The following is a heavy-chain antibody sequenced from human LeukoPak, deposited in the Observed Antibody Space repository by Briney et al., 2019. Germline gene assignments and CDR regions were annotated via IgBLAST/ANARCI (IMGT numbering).Heavy chain of an antibody. CDR2: ISAYNGNT. CDR1: GYTFTSYG. Sequence: GASVKVSCKASGYTFTSYGISWVRQAPGQRLEWMGWISAYNGNTNYAQKLQGRVTMTTDTSTSTAYMELRSLRSDDTAVYYCARDPRLSVVVVAANRNTDYYGMDVWGQGTTVTVSS. J-gene: IGHJ6*02. CDR3: ARDPRLSVVVVAANRNTDYYGMDV. D-gene: IGHD2-15*01. V-gene: IGHV1-18*01.